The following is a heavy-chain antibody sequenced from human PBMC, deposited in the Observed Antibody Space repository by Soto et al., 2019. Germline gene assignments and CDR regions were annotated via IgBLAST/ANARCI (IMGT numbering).Heavy chain of an antibody. V-gene: IGHV1-18*04. D-gene: IGHD3-3*01. CDR2: ISAYNGNT. J-gene: IGHJ6*02. Sequence: QVQLVQSGAEVKKPGASVKVSCKASGYTFTSYGISWVRQAPGQGLEWMGWISAYNGNTNYAQKLQGRVTMTTDTSTSTAYMELRSLRSDDTAVYYCARGSEERITIFGGRNYGMDVWGQGTTVTVSS. CDR3: ARGSEERITIFGGRNYGMDV. CDR1: GYTFTSYG.